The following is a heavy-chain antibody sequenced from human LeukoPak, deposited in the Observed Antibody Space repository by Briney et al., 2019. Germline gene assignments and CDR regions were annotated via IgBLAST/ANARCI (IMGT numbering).Heavy chain of an antibody. Sequence: GGSLRLSCAASGFTFSSYAINWVRQAPGKGLEWVSSISSSSSYIYYADSVKGRFTISRDNAKNSLYLQMDSLRAEDTAVYYCARDCGGDCYYDYWGQGTLVTVSS. CDR2: ISSSSSYI. CDR3: ARDCGGDCYYDY. V-gene: IGHV3-21*01. CDR1: GFTFSSYA. D-gene: IGHD2-21*02. J-gene: IGHJ4*02.